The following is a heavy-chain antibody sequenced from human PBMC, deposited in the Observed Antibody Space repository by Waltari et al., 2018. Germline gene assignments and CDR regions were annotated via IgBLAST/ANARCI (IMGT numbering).Heavy chain of an antibody. CDR3: ARDSPDVVNYYMDV. J-gene: IGHJ6*03. V-gene: IGHV6-1*01. Sequence: QVQLQQSGPGLVKPSQTLSLTCAISGDSVSSNRVACNWIRQSPSRGLEWLGRTYYRSKWFNDYAISVKGRITINPDTSKNQFSLQLNSVTPEDTAVYYCARDSPDVVNYYMDVWGKGTTVTVSS. CDR1: GDSVSSNRVA. CDR2: TYYRSKWFN.